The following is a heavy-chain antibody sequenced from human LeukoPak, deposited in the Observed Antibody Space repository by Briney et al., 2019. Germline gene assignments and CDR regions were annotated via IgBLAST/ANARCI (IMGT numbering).Heavy chain of an antibody. V-gene: IGHV4-59*01. D-gene: IGHD3-16*01. CDR1: DDSISDYY. CDR3: TRGAGWLIDY. J-gene: IGHJ4*02. Sequence: PSETLSLTCTVSDDSISDYYRGWIRQPPGKGLEWIGYFHNSGTSTYNPSLKSRFTISADTFKNQFSLKLNSLTTADTAVYYCTRGAGWLIDYWGQGILVTVSS. CDR2: FHNSGTS.